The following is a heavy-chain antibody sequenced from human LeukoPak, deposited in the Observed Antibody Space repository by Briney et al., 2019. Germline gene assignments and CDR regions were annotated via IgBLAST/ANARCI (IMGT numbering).Heavy chain of an antibody. CDR3: ASYFGADYYYMDV. D-gene: IGHD3-3*01. CDR1: GGTFSSYA. CDR2: IIPIFGTA. Sequence: PGASVKVSCKASGGTFSSYAISWVRQAPGQGLEWMGGIIPIFGTANYAQKFQGRVTITTDESTSTAYMELSSLRSEDTAVYYCASYFGADYYYMDVWGKGTTVTVSS. V-gene: IGHV1-69*05. J-gene: IGHJ6*03.